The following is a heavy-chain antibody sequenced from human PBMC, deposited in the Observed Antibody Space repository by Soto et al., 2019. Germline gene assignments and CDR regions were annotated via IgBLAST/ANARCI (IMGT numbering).Heavy chain of an antibody. CDR2: VSHSGNT. Sequence: LSLTCTVSGGSISSHYWIWIRQPPGKGLEWIGEVSHSGNTKYYPSLRSRVTLSVDSSKNQISLALTSVTAADTAVYYCARAKFESTGWHQFDIWGQGTLVTVSS. D-gene: IGHD7-27*01. CDR1: GGSISSHY. CDR3: ARAKFESTGWHQFDI. V-gene: IGHV4-34*01. J-gene: IGHJ4*02.